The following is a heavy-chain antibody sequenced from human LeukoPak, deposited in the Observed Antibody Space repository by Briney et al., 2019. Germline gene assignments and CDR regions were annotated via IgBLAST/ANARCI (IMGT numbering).Heavy chain of an antibody. CDR1: GFTFSNFA. V-gene: IGHV3-48*02. CDR2: ISGSSRTI. Sequence: GGSLRLSCAASGFTFSNFAMTWVRQAPGKGPEWVSYISGSSRTIYYADSVKGRFTISRDNAKNSLYLQMNSLRDEDTAVYYCARNEWADYWGQGTLVTVSS. J-gene: IGHJ4*02. CDR3: ARNEWADY. D-gene: IGHD1-26*01.